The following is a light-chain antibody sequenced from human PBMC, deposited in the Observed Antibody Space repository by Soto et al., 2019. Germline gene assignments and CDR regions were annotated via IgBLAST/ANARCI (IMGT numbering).Light chain of an antibody. J-gene: IGLJ2*01. Sequence: QSVLNQPRSVSGSPGQSVSISCTGTSTDVGGYDFVSWYQQHPGKAPKLLIYDVSRRPSGVPDRFSGSKSGYTAFLTLSGLQAEDEADYYCSSYAGTSVIFGGGTKVTVL. CDR3: SSYAGTSVI. CDR1: STDVGGYDF. CDR2: DVS. V-gene: IGLV2-11*01.